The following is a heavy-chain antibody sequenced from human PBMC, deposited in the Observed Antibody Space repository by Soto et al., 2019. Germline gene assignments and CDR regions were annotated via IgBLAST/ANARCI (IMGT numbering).Heavy chain of an antibody. V-gene: IGHV5-51*01. CDR1: GYSFTRYW. J-gene: IGHJ6*02. CDR2: IYPGDSDT. D-gene: IGHD5-12*01. Sequence: GESLKISCKGSGYSFTRYWIGWVRQMPGKGLEWMGIIYPGDSDTRYSPSFQGQVTISADKSISTAYLQWSSLKASDTAMYYCARVEMATITLYYYGMDVWGQGTTVTVSS. CDR3: ARVEMATITLYYYGMDV.